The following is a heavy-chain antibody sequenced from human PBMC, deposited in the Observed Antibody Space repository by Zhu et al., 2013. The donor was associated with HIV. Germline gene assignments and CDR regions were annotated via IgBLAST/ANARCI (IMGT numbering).Heavy chain of an antibody. CDR1: TFTNNY. Sequence: TFTNNYIHWVRQAPGHALEWVGLINPTGGEVNLRTELPGQGHRDHGHVHEHSLHGVCSLRSEDTALFYCVRESGVTITTSRRHFDYWGQGTLVTVSS. V-gene: IGHV1-46*01. J-gene: IGHJ4*02. D-gene: IGHD4-17*01. CDR3: VRESGVTITTSRRHFDY. CDR2: INPTGGEV.